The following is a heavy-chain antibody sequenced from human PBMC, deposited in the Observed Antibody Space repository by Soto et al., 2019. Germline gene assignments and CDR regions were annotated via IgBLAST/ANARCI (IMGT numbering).Heavy chain of an antibody. Sequence: GGSLRLSCAASGFTFNNYAMSWVRQAPGKGLEWVSAISANGQGIYYADSVKGRFIISRDSSKNTVFLHMDSLTAEDTAVYYCAKDRNYPRDKFHNCRQGPLVTVSS. CDR2: ISANGQGI. D-gene: IGHD1-7*01. CDR3: AKDRNYPRDKFHN. CDR1: GFTFNNYA. V-gene: IGHV3-23*01. J-gene: IGHJ4*02.